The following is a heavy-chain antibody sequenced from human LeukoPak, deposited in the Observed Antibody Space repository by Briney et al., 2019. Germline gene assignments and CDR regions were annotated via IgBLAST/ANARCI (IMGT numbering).Heavy chain of an antibody. CDR1: GFTFSSYA. D-gene: IGHD1-26*01. J-gene: IGHJ4*02. CDR2: ISSSGGST. Sequence: GGSLRLSCAASGFTFSSYAVSWVRQAPGKGLEWVSAISSSGGSTYYADSVKGRFTISRDNSKNTLYLQMNSLRAEDTAVYYCAKSISVRVGATDYWGQGTLVTVSS. CDR3: AKSISVRVGATDY. V-gene: IGHV3-23*01.